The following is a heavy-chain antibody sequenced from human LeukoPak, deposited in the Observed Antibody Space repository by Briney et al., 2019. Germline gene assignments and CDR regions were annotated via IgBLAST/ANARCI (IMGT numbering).Heavy chain of an antibody. CDR2: ISGSGDST. CDR3: AKNQYYDFWSGYGGGYFDY. CDR1: GFTVSSNE. D-gene: IGHD3-3*01. V-gene: IGHV3-23*01. Sequence: GGSLRLSCAASGFTVSSNEMSWVRQAPGKGLEWVSAISGSGDSTYYADSVKGRFTISRDNSKNTLYLQMNSLRAEDTAVYYCAKNQYYDFWSGYGGGYFDYWGQGTLVTVSS. J-gene: IGHJ4*02.